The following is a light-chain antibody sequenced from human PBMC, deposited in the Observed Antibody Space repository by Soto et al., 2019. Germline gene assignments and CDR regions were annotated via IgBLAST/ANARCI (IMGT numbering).Light chain of an antibody. V-gene: IGLV4-69*01. CDR2: LNSDGSH. J-gene: IGLJ3*02. Sequence: VLTQSPSASASLGASVKLTCTLSSGHSSYAIAWHQQQPEKGPRYLMNLNSDGSHNKGDGIPDRFSGSSSGAERYLTISSLQSEDEADYYCQTWGTGPWVFGGGTKLTVL. CDR1: SGHSSYA. CDR3: QTWGTGPWV.